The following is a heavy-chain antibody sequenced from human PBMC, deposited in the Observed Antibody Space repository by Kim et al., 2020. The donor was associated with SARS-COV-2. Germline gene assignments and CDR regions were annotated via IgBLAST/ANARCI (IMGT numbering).Heavy chain of an antibody. Sequence: SETLSLTCTVSGGSISSYYWSWIRQPPGKGLEWIGYIYYSGSTNYNPSLKSRVTISVDTSKNQFSLKLSSVTAADTAVYYCARAEGDYVWGSYRSAYDYGMDVWGQRTTVTVSS. CDR2: IYYSGST. J-gene: IGHJ6*02. D-gene: IGHD3-16*02. V-gene: IGHV4-59*13. CDR1: GGSISSYY. CDR3: ARAEGDYVWGSYRSAYDYGMDV.